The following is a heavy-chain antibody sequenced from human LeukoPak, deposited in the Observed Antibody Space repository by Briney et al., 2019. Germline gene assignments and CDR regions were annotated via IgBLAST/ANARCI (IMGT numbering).Heavy chain of an antibody. D-gene: IGHD5-24*01. CDR1: GFTFRIYG. Sequence: GGSLRLSCAASGFTFRIYGRNWVRQAPGKGPEWVSYISDDSDTIHYADSAKGRFTMSRDNAKNSLFLQMNSLRADDTAVYYCARATRNGYDYWGQGTLVTVSS. J-gene: IGHJ4*02. V-gene: IGHV3-48*04. CDR3: ARATRNGYDY. CDR2: ISDDSDTI.